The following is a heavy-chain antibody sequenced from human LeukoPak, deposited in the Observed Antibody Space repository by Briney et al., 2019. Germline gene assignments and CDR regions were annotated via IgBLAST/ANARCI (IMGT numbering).Heavy chain of an antibody. Sequence: SETLSLTCTASGGSISGYYWSWIRQPAGKGLEWIGRIYTSGTTHDNPSLKSRVTMSVDTSKNQVSLKVSSVTAADTAVYYCARQDSKVGAYTGPYYFDYWGQGTLVTVSS. CDR2: IYTSGTT. D-gene: IGHD1-26*01. J-gene: IGHJ4*02. CDR1: GGSISGYY. CDR3: ARQDSKVGAYTGPYYFDY. V-gene: IGHV4-4*07.